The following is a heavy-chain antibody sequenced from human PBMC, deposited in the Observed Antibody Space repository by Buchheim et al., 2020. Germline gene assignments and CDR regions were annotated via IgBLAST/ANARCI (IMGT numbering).Heavy chain of an antibody. CDR2: IWYDGSNK. CDR1: GFTFSNAW. Sequence: VQLVESGGGLVKPGGSLRLSCAASGFTFSNAWMSWVRQAPGKGLEWVAVIWYDGSNKYYADSVKGRFTISRDNSKNTLYLQMNSLRAEDTAVYYCARDGVLLWFGESHNWFDPWGQGTL. D-gene: IGHD3-10*01. V-gene: IGHV3-33*08. J-gene: IGHJ5*02. CDR3: ARDGVLLWFGESHNWFDP.